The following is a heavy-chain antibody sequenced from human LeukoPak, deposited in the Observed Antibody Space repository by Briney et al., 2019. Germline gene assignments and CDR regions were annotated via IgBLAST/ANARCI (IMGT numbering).Heavy chain of an antibody. V-gene: IGHV3-30*18. CDR1: GFTFSSHG. CDR3: AKEGDGYLDY. CDR2: ISYDGSNK. J-gene: IGHJ4*02. D-gene: IGHD5-24*01. Sequence: GSSLRLSCAASGFTFSSHGMHWVRQAPGKGLEWVAVISYDGSNKYYADSVKGRFTISRDNSKNTLYLQMNSLRAEDTAVYYCAKEGDGYLDYWGQGTLVTVSS.